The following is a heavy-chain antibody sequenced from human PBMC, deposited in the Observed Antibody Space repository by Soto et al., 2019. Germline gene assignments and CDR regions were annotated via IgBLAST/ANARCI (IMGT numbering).Heavy chain of an antibody. CDR2: IIPIFSTA. Sequence: GASVKVSCKASGGTFSSYAISWVRQAPGQGLEWMGGIIPIFSTANYAQKFQGRVTITADESTSTAYMELSSLRSEDTAVYYCARDRETDIVVVPAAIRSPYYYYGMDVWGQGTTVTVSS. CDR3: ARDRETDIVVVPAAIRSPYYYYGMDV. J-gene: IGHJ6*02. CDR1: GGTFSSYA. D-gene: IGHD2-2*01. V-gene: IGHV1-69*13.